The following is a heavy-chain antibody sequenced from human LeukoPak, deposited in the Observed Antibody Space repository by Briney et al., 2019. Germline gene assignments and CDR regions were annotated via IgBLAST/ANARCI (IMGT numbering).Heavy chain of an antibody. V-gene: IGHV3-20*04. CDR3: ARGYSNYYYSYMDV. J-gene: IGHJ6*03. CDR2: INWNGGST. Sequence: GGSLRLSCAASGFTFDDYGMSWVRQAPGKGLEWVSGINWNGGSTGYADSVKGRFTISRDNAKNSLYLQMNSLRAEDTALYYCARGYSNYYYSYMDVWGKGTTVTVSS. CDR1: GFTFDDYG. D-gene: IGHD5-18*01.